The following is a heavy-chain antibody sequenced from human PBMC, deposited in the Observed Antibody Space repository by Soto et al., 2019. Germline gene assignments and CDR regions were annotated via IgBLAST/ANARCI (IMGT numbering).Heavy chain of an antibody. V-gene: IGHV1-69*13. J-gene: IGHJ3*02. CDR3: ARYYYDSSGYYLDAFDI. D-gene: IGHD3-22*01. Sequence: SVKVSCKASGGTFSSYAISWVRQAPGQGLEWMGGIIPIFGTANYAQKFQGRVTITADESTSTAYMELSSLRSEDTAVYYCARYYYDSSGYYLDAFDIWGQGTMVTVS. CDR2: IIPIFGTA. CDR1: GGTFSSYA.